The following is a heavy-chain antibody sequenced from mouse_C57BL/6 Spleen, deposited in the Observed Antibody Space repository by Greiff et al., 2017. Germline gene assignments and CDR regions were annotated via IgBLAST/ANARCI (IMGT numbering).Heavy chain of an antibody. Sequence: QVQLKESGAELARPGASVKMSCKASGYTFTSYTMHWVKQRPGQGLEWIGYINPSSGYTKYNQKFKDKATLTADKSSSTAYMQLSSLTSEDSAVYYCARSGDYDDLYYFYYWGQGTTLTVSS. D-gene: IGHD2-4*01. V-gene: IGHV1-4*01. J-gene: IGHJ2*01. CDR2: INPSSGYT. CDR3: ARSGDYDDLYYFYY. CDR1: GYTFTSYT.